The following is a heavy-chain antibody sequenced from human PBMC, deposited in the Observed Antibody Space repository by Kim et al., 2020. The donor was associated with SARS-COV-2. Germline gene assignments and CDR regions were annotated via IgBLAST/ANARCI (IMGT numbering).Heavy chain of an antibody. D-gene: IGHD4-17*01. CDR2: IYYSGST. CDR1: GGSISSSSYY. Sequence: SETLSLTCTVSGGSISSSSYYWGWIRQPPGKGLEWIGSIYYSGSTYYNPSLKSRVTISVDTSKNQFSLKLSSVTAADTAVYYCARDSIYGDDRCDYWGQGTLVTVSS. CDR3: ARDSIYGDDRCDY. J-gene: IGHJ4*02. V-gene: IGHV4-39*07.